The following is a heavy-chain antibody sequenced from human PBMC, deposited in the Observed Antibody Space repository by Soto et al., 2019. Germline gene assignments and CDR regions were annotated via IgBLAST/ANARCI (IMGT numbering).Heavy chain of an antibody. D-gene: IGHD3-10*01. V-gene: IGHV3-23*01. J-gene: IGHJ6*02. CDR1: GFTFSSYA. CDR2: ISGSGGST. CDR3: AKEGPIVRGVIGKRYYGMDV. Sequence: GGSLRLSCAASGFTFSSYAMSWVRQAPGKGLEWVSAISGSGGSTYYADSVKGRFTISRDNSKNTLYLQMNSLRAEDTAVYYCAKEGPIVRGVIGKRYYGMDVWGQGTTVTVSS.